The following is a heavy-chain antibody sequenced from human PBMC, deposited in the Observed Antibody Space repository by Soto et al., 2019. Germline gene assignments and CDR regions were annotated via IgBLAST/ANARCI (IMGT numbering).Heavy chain of an antibody. D-gene: IGHD3-22*01. CDR1: GYSFTTYW. J-gene: IGHJ4*02. CDR2: IFPRDSDT. V-gene: IGHV5-51*01. CDR3: VRSIYDGSGVTSSVTTGLQYYFAY. Sequence: GESLKISCKGSGYSFTTYWIAWVRQMPGKGLEWMGIIFPRDSDTRYSPSFRGQVTISADKSISTAYLQWSSLKASDTAMYYCVRSIYDGSGVTSSVTTGLQYYFAYWGQGTLVTVSS.